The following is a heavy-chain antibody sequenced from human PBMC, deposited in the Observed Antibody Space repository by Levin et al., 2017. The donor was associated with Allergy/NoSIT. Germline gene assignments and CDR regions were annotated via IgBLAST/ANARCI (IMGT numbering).Heavy chain of an antibody. V-gene: IGHV3-23*01. Sequence: AGGSLRLSCAASGFTFRNHAMNWVRQAPGKGLEWVSAITTSGATTHYADSVKGRFTISRDNSKHTLSLQMNSLRAEDTAFYYCANGQDYGDTLHFDYCGQGTLVTVSS. CDR2: ITTSGATT. D-gene: IGHD4-17*01. CDR3: ANGQDYGDTLHFDY. CDR1: GFTFRNHA. J-gene: IGHJ4*02.